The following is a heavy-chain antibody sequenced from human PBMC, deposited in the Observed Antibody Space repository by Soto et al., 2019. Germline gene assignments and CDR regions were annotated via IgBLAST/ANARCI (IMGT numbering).Heavy chain of an antibody. Sequence: QVQLVESGGGVVQSGRSLRLSCAASGFTFSSYAMQWVRQAPGKGLEWVAVISYDGSNKYYADSVKGRFTISRDNSKNTLYLQMNSLRAEDTAVYYCARDRPSPYCSSTSCSSYFDYWGQGTLVTVSS. CDR2: ISYDGSNK. J-gene: IGHJ4*02. V-gene: IGHV3-30-3*01. D-gene: IGHD2-2*01. CDR1: GFTFSSYA. CDR3: ARDRPSPYCSSTSCSSYFDY.